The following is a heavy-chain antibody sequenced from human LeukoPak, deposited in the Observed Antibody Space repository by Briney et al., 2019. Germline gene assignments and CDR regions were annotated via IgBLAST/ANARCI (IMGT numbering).Heavy chain of an antibody. D-gene: IGHD6-13*01. CDR1: GFTFSSYS. CDR2: IGSSSSYI. CDR3: ARAIRYGIAAAGTIDY. Sequence: GGSLRLSCAASGFTFSSYSMNWSGKAPGRGLGWASSIGSSSSYIYYADSVKGRFTISRDNAKNSLYLQMNSLRAEDTAVYYCARAIRYGIAAAGTIDYWGQGTLVTVSS. J-gene: IGHJ4*02. V-gene: IGHV3-21*01.